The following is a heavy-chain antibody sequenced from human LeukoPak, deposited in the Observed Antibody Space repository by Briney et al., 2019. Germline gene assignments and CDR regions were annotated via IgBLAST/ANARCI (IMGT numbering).Heavy chain of an antibody. J-gene: IGHJ5*01. V-gene: IGHV3-23*01. D-gene: IGHD5-12*01. CDR3: PPPITVRINWFDS. CDR1: GVSFSDYA. Sequence: GGSLRLSCAVSGVSFSDYAMNWVRLAPGTGLQWVSSISGSGGSTYYADSVKGRFSISRDNSKNTLSLQMNSLRAEDTALYYCPPPITVRINWFDSWGQGTLVTVSS. CDR2: ISGSGGST.